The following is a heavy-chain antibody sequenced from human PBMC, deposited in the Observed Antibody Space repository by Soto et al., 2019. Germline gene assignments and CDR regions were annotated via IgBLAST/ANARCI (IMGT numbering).Heavy chain of an antibody. Sequence: SETLSLTCTVSGGSISSSSYYWGWIRQPPGKGLEWIGSIYYSGSTYYNPSLKSRVTISVDTSKNQFSLKLSSVTAADTAVYYCARNEGPARAWFDPWGQGTLVTVSS. CDR2: IYYSGST. CDR1: GGSISSSSYY. V-gene: IGHV4-39*01. D-gene: IGHD6-6*01. J-gene: IGHJ5*02. CDR3: ARNEGPARAWFDP.